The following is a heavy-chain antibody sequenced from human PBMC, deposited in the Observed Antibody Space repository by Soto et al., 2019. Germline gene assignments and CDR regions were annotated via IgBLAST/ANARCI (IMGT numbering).Heavy chain of an antibody. D-gene: IGHD2-15*01. CDR3: AKNRLVEMAPFDY. V-gene: IGHV3-30*18. CDR1: GFTFSSYG. Sequence: QVQLVESGGGVVQPGRSLRLSCAASGFTFSSYGMHWVRQAPGKGLEWVAVISYDGSNKYYADSVKGRLTISRDNYKNTLYLQMNSLRAEDTAVYYCAKNRLVEMAPFDYWGQGTLVTVSS. CDR2: ISYDGSNK. J-gene: IGHJ4*02.